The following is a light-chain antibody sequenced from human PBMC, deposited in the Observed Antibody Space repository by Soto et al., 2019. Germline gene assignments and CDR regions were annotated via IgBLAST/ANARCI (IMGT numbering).Light chain of an antibody. CDR2: DVS. CDR3: SSYTSMNTVV. Sequence: QSVLTQPASVSGSPGQSITISCTGTSSDVGGYDYVSWYQHHPGRAPRLMIYDVSDRPSGVSHRFSGSKSGNTASLTISGXXXXXXXXYYCSSYTSMNTVVFGGGTKLTVL. CDR1: SSDVGGYDY. V-gene: IGLV2-14*03. J-gene: IGLJ2*01.